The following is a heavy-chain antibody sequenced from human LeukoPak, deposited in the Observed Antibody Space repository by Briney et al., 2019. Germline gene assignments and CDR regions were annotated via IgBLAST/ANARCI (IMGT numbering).Heavy chain of an antibody. CDR3: ARGHYDVLAASYKWTPDY. J-gene: IGHJ4*02. CDR1: GFTFNTFT. Sequence: GGSLRLSCAASGFTFNTFTMNWVRQAQGKGLEWVSSFTSGGDYIYYADSVKGRFTTSRDNAKNSLSLQLNSLRVEDTAVYYCARGHYDVLAASYKWTPDYWGQGTLVTVSS. V-gene: IGHV3-21*01. D-gene: IGHD3-9*01. CDR2: FTSGGDYI.